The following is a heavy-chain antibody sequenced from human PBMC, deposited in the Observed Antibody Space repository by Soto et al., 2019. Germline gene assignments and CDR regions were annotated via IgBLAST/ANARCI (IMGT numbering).Heavy chain of an antibody. V-gene: IGHV3-30*18. Sequence: GGSLRLSCAASGFTFSSYGMHWVRQAPGKGLEWVAVISYDGSNKYYADSVKGRFTISRDNSKNTLYLQMNSLRAEDTAVYYCAKDHTVTTFLGYYMDVWGKGTTVTVSS. CDR1: GFTFSSYG. CDR3: AKDHTVTTFLGYYMDV. CDR2: ISYDGSNK. D-gene: IGHD4-17*01. J-gene: IGHJ6*03.